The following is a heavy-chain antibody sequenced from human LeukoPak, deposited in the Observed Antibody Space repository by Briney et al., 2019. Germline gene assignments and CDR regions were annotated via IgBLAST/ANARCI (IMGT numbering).Heavy chain of an antibody. Sequence: SETLSLTCAVSGGSISGYFWSWSRQPPGKGLEWIGYIYYTGSTIYNPSLRSRVTMSVDVSKNQFSLDLTSVTAADTAVYYCARQDGYNYFDYWGQGTLVTVSS. J-gene: IGHJ4*02. CDR3: ARQDGYNYFDY. CDR1: GGSISGYF. V-gene: IGHV4-59*08. D-gene: IGHD5-24*01. CDR2: IYYTGST.